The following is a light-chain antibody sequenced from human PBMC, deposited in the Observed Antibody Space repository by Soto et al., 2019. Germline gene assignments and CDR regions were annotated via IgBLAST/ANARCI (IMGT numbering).Light chain of an antibody. Sequence: EIVLTQSPATLSLSPGEGVTLSCRASQTVNNFLAWYQQKPGQAPRLLIYQTSERATGIPARFSGSGSGTDFTLTISRLEPEDFAVYYCQQYNNWPRTFGQGTKVDNK. CDR1: QTVNNF. CDR2: QTS. CDR3: QQYNNWPRT. V-gene: IGKV3-11*01. J-gene: IGKJ1*01.